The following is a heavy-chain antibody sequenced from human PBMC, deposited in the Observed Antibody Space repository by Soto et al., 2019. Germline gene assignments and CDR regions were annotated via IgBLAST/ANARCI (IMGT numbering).Heavy chain of an antibody. CDR1: GGSFSGYY. CDR2: INPSGST. V-gene: IGHV4-34*01. D-gene: IGHD6-19*01. CDR3: ARGRPGRSSGWHDY. Sequence: SETLSLTCSVYGGSFSGYYWSWIRQPPGKGLEWIGEINPSGSTNYNASLKSRVTISVDTSKNQFSLKLTSVTAADTAVYYCARGRPGRSSGWHDYWGQGNLVTVSS. J-gene: IGHJ4*02.